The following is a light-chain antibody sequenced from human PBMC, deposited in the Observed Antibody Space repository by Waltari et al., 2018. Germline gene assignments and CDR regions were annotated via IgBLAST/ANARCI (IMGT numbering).Light chain of an antibody. Sequence: DIVMTQSPDSLTVSLGERATVNCKPSQSVLSSSNNKNSLAWYQQKPGQPPNLLIYWASTRGSGVPDRFSGSGSGTDFTLTISSLQAEDVAVYYCQQYYITPPTFGQGTKVEIK. CDR3: QQYYITPPT. CDR1: QSVLSSSNNKNS. V-gene: IGKV4-1*01. J-gene: IGKJ1*01. CDR2: WAS.